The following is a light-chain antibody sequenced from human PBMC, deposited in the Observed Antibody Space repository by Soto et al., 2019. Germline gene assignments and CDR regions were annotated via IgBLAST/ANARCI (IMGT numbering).Light chain of an antibody. Sequence: DIVLTQSPGTLSLSPGERATLSCRARQSVGRSYLAWYQQKPGQAPRLLISSVSKRATGIPDRFSGGGSGTDFTLTISRVEPEDFALYICQQYDGSPITFGQGTRLEIK. V-gene: IGKV3-20*01. CDR1: QSVGRSY. CDR3: QQYDGSPIT. CDR2: SVS. J-gene: IGKJ5*01.